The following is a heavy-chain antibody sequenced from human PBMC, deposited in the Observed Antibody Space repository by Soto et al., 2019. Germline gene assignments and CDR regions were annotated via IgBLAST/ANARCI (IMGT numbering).Heavy chain of an antibody. J-gene: IGHJ5*02. CDR3: ARRMVNWHVDP. CDR2: INHGGRT. V-gene: IGHV4-34*02. CDR1: GGPFRGYQ. Sequence: QVQLQQWGAGLLKPSETLSLTCAGYGGPFRGYQWSWIRQPPRRGLEWIGEINHGGRTHYNPSLKSRVTIAIDTSTNQFSLKLNSVTAADTAVYYCARRMVNWHVDPCGQGSRVT. D-gene: IGHD3-10*01.